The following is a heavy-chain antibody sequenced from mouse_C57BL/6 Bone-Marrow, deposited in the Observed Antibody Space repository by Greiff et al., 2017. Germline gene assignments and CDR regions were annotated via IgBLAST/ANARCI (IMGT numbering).Heavy chain of an antibody. CDR3: AILEFDGGSGDWYFDV. V-gene: IGHV1-85*01. Sequence: QVQLQQSGPELVKPGASVKLSCKASGYTFTSYDINWVKQRPGQGLEWIGWIYPRDGSTKYNEKFKGKATLTVATSSSPAYMELHSLTSEDSAVYFCAILEFDGGSGDWYFDVWGTGTTVTVSS. CDR2: IYPRDGST. J-gene: IGHJ1*03. D-gene: IGHD1-1*02. CDR1: GYTFTSYD.